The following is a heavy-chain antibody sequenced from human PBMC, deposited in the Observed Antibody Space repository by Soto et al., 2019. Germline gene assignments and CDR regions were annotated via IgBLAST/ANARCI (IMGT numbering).Heavy chain of an antibody. CDR1: GGSITSSGYY. CDR2: TSNSGST. Sequence: QVQLQESGPGLVKPSQTLSLTCTVSGGSITSSGYYWSWIRQHPGDGLEWIGFTSNSGSTSYNPSLKRGITISVNTSSNQFSLILKSVTAADTAVYYCARGGGSTKVDYWGQGTLVTVS. D-gene: IGHD2-2*01. J-gene: IGHJ4*02. V-gene: IGHV4-31*03. CDR3: ARGGGSTKVDY.